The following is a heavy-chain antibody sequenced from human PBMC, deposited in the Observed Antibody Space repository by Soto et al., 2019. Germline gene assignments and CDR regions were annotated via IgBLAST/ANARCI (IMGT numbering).Heavy chain of an antibody. Sequence: QVQLVESGGGVVQPGRSLRLSCAASGFTFSSYGMHWVRQAPGKGLEWVAFIWHDGGNKFYAESVKGRFTISRDNSKNTLYLQMTSLSAEDTAMYYCARDGDVNTGFGKDYWGQGTLFTFSS. CDR1: GFTFSSYG. D-gene: IGHD3-16*01. V-gene: IGHV3-33*01. CDR3: ARDGDVNTGFGKDY. J-gene: IGHJ4*02. CDR2: IWHDGGNK.